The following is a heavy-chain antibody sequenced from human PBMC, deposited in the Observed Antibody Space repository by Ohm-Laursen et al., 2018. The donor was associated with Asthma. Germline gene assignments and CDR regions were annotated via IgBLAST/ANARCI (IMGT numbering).Heavy chain of an antibody. Sequence: GASVKVSCKASGGTFSSYAISWVRQAPGQGLEWMGGIIPIFGIANYAQKFQGRVTITADKSTSTAYMELSSLRSEDTAVYYCARRRFLEWSNYYGMDVWGQGTTVTVSS. D-gene: IGHD3-3*01. CDR1: GGTFSSYA. V-gene: IGHV1-69*10. J-gene: IGHJ6*02. CDR2: IIPIFGIA. CDR3: ARRRFLEWSNYYGMDV.